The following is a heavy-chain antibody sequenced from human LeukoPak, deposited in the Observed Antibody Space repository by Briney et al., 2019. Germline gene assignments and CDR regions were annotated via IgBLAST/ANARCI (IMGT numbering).Heavy chain of an antibody. CDR3: ARDSIDGYNYALDY. V-gene: IGHV3-30*01. J-gene: IGHJ4*02. D-gene: IGHD5-24*01. CDR2: ISYDGSNK. CDR1: GFTFSSHA. Sequence: GGSLRLSCAASGFTFSSHAMHWVRQAPGKGLEWVAVISYDGSNKYYADSVKGRFTISRDNSKNTLYLQMNSLRAEDTAVYYCARDSIDGYNYALDYWGQGTLVTVSS.